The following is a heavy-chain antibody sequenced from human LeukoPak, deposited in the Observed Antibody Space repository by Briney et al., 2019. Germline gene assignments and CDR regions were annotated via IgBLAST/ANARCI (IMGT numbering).Heavy chain of an antibody. J-gene: IGHJ4*02. CDR1: GGSISSGSYY. V-gene: IGHV4-61*02. CDR2: IYTSGST. CDR3: ARDRGFGSGSHPLDY. Sequence: PSETLSLTCTVSGGSISSGSYYWSWTRQPAGKGLEWIGRIYTSGSTNYNPSLKSRVTISVDTSKNQFSLKLSSVTAADTAVYYCARDRGFGSGSHPLDYWGQGTLVTVSS. D-gene: IGHD3-10*01.